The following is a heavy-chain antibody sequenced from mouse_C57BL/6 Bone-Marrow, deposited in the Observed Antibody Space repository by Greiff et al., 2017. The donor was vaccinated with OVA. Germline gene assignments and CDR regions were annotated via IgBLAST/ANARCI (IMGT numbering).Heavy chain of an antibody. CDR2: INSDGGST. CDR3: ARRYYDNPSYAMDY. J-gene: IGHJ4*01. CDR1: EYAFPSHD. Sequence: DVKLVESGGGLVQPGESLKLSCESNEYAFPSHDMSWVRKTPEKRLELVAAINSDGGSTYYPDTMERRFIISRDNTKKTLYLQMSSLRSEDTALYYCARRYYDNPSYAMDYWGQGTSVTVSS. D-gene: IGHD1-1*01. V-gene: IGHV5-2*03.